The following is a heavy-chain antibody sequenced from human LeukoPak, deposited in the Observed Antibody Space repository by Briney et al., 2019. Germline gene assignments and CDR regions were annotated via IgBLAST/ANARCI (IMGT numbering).Heavy chain of an antibody. CDR1: GFTFSSYA. V-gene: IGHV3-23*01. Sequence: GGSLRLSCAASGFTFSSYAMSWVRQAPGKGLEWVSAISGSGGSTYCADSVKGRFTISRDNSKNTLYLQMNSLRAEDTAVYYCAKDRSGSSSWYPFDYWGQGTLVTVSS. CDR3: AKDRSGSSSWYPFDY. J-gene: IGHJ4*02. D-gene: IGHD6-13*01. CDR2: ISGSGGST.